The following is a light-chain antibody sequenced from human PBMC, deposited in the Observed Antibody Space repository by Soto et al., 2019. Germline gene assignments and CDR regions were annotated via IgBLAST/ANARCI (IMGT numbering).Light chain of an antibody. CDR3: QQYGSSHLT. V-gene: IGKV3-20*01. CDR1: QSVAGSS. Sequence: EIMLTQSPGTLSLSPEDRATLSCRASQSVAGSSLAWYQQKPAQAPRLLIYAASNRATGIPARFSGSGSGTDFSLIINGLEPEDFAVYFCQQYGSSHLTFGGGTKVDIK. J-gene: IGKJ4*01. CDR2: AAS.